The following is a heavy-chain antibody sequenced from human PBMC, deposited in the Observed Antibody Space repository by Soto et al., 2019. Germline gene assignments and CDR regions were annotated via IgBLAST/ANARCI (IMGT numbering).Heavy chain of an antibody. V-gene: IGHV1-18*04. CDR3: ARVWGSYRAPSGGAGLDP. CDR1: GYSFTSNA. J-gene: IGHJ5*02. D-gene: IGHD3-16*02. Sequence: ASVKVSCKDSGYSFTSNAITLVRQAPGQGLEWMGRISAYDGSTNYAQKFQGRVTMTTDASTSTAYLEVGSLTSDDTAVYYCARVWGSYRAPSGGAGLDPWGQGTLVTVSS. CDR2: ISAYDGST.